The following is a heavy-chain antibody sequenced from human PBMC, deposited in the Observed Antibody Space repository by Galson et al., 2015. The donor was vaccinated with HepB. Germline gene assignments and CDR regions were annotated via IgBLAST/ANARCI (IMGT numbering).Heavy chain of an antibody. CDR2: ISYDGSDK. D-gene: IGHD3-22*01. Sequence: SLRLSCAASGFSFSSYSLHWVRQAPGKGLDWVAFISYDGSDKYYADSVKGRFTISRDNSKNTLYLQMNSLRPEDTAVYFCARGDSIYDSSGLVDYWGQGTLVTVSS. J-gene: IGHJ4*02. V-gene: IGHV3-30-3*01. CDR1: GFSFSSYS. CDR3: ARGDSIYDSSGLVDY.